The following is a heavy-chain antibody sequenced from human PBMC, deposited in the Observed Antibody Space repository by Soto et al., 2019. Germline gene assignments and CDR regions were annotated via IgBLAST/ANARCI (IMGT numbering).Heavy chain of an antibody. Sequence: ASWKLSCKSSGYPFNDYYIQWVRQAPGQGLEWMGWINPNSGATNYAQKFQGWVSMTRETSITTAYLELNRLKSDDTAVYYCARGGSTSSWCVINWPAPWGQGTLVTVSS. CDR1: GYPFNDYY. CDR2: INPNSGAT. D-gene: IGHD6-13*01. CDR3: ARGGSTSSWCVINWPAP. J-gene: IGHJ5*02. V-gene: IGHV1-2*04.